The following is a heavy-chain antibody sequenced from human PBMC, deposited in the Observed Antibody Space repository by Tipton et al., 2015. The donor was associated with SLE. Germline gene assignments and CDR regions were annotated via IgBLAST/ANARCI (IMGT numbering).Heavy chain of an antibody. D-gene: IGHD3-16*02. CDR2: LYYSGNT. CDR3: AQAHLWGSYRYASDI. Sequence: TLSLTCTVSGGSIRSSRHFWGWIRQPPGKGLEWIGVLYYSGNTYYNPSLKSPVTLSIDTSKNQFSLKMRSVTAADTAVYYCAQAHLWGSYRYASDIWAKGQWSPPLQ. V-gene: IGHV4-39*07. J-gene: IGHJ3*02. CDR1: GGSIRSSRHF.